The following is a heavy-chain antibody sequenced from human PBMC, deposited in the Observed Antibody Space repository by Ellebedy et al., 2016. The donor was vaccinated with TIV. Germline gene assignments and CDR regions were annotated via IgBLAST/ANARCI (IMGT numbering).Heavy chain of an antibody. D-gene: IGHD4-17*01. V-gene: IGHV3-9*01. CDR2: ISWNSGSI. Sequence: SLKISCAASGFTFDDYAMHWVRQAPGKGLEWVSGISWNSGSIGYADSVKGRFTISRDNAKNSLYLQMNSLRAEDTALYYCAKAYYGDYESNCFDYWGQGTLVTVSS. J-gene: IGHJ4*02. CDR1: GFTFDDYA. CDR3: AKAYYGDYESNCFDY.